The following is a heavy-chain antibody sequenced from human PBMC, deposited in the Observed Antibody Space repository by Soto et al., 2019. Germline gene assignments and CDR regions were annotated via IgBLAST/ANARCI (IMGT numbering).Heavy chain of an antibody. CDR1: GYTFTSYG. V-gene: IGHV1-18*01. J-gene: IGHJ1*01. Sequence: QVQLVQSGAEVKKPGASVKVSCKASGYTFTSYGISWVRQAPGQGLEWMGWISAYNGNTNYAQKLQGRVTMTTDTSTSTAYMELRSLRSGDTAVYYCARGFMITFGGVIASEYFQHWGQGTLVTVSS. CDR3: ARGFMITFGGVIASEYFQH. CDR2: ISAYNGNT. D-gene: IGHD3-16*02.